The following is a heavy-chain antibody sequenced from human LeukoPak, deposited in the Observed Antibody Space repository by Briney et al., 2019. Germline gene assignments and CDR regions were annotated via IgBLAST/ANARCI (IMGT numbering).Heavy chain of an antibody. CDR2: INHSGST. D-gene: IGHD3-22*01. Sequence: PSETLSLTCAVYGGSFSGYYWSWIRQPPGEGLEWIGEINHSGSTNYNPSLKSRVTISVDTSKNQFSLKLSSVTAADTAVYYCARLRVYYYDSSGYSVWGQGTLVTVSS. CDR1: GGSFSGYY. V-gene: IGHV4-34*01. CDR3: ARLRVYYYDSSGYSV. J-gene: IGHJ4*02.